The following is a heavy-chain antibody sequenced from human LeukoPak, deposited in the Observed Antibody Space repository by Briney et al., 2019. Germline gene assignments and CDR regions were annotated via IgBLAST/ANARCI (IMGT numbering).Heavy chain of an antibody. J-gene: IGHJ4*02. Sequence: PGGSLRLSCEASGFTFSTYSMNWVRQAPGKGLEWVSYISSSSSTIYYADSVKGRFTISRDNAKNSLYLQMNSLRDEDTPVYYCARVGSGYLDYWGQGTLVTVSS. CDR3: ARVGSGYLDY. CDR1: GFTFSTYS. V-gene: IGHV3-48*02. CDR2: ISSSSSTI. D-gene: IGHD3-22*01.